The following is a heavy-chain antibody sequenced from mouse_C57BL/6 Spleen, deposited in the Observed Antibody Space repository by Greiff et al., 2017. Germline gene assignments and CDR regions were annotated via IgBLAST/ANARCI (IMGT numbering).Heavy chain of an antibody. CDR3: AREYWTDYYAMDD. J-gene: IGHJ4*01. D-gene: IGHD5-2*01. CDR2: ISGGGGNT. CDR1: GFTFSSYT. Sequence: EVKLLESGGGLVKPGGSLKFSCAASGFTFSSYTMPWVRQTPEKRLEWVATISGGGGNTYYPDRVKGRFTITGDNATNTLYLQMSSLRSEDTALYYCAREYWTDYYAMDDWGKGTSVTVSS. V-gene: IGHV5-9*01.